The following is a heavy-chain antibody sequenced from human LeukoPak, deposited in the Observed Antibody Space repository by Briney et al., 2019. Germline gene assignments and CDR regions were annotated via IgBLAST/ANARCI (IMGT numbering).Heavy chain of an antibody. Sequence: PSETLSLTCTVSGGSISSSGYSWGWIRQPPGKGLEWIGSIYYSGSTYYNPSLKSRVTISVDTSKNQFSLKLSSVTAADTAVYYCARHWGTTVTTIDYWGQGTLVTVSS. V-gene: IGHV4-39*01. CDR2: IYYSGST. J-gene: IGHJ4*02. D-gene: IGHD4-17*01. CDR3: ARHWGTTVTTIDY. CDR1: GGSISSSGYS.